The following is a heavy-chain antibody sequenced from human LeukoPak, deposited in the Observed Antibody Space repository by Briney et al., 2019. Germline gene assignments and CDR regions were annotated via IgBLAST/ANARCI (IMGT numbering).Heavy chain of an antibody. J-gene: IGHJ4*02. D-gene: IGHD5-18*01. CDR3: ARTPRGYSYGSFDY. CDR1: GYTFSGYY. V-gene: IGHV7-4-1*02. CDR2: INTNTGNP. Sequence: WASVKVSCKASGYTFSGYYMHWVRQAPGQGLEWMGWINTNTGNPTYAQGFTGRFVFSLDTSVSTAYLQISSLKAEDTAVYYCARTPRGYSYGSFDYWGQGTLVTVSS.